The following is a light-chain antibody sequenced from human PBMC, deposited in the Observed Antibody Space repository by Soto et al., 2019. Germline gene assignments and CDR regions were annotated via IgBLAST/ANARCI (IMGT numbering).Light chain of an antibody. CDR1: QSVSSIY. CDR2: GAS. CDR3: QQFGSSPLFT. J-gene: IGKJ3*01. Sequence: EIVLTQSPGTLSLSPGERATLSCRASQSVSSIYLAWDQQKPGQTPRLLIYGASSRATGIPDRFSGSGSGTDFTLTIIRLEPEHVAVYYCQQFGSSPLFTFGPGTKVDVK. V-gene: IGKV3-20*01.